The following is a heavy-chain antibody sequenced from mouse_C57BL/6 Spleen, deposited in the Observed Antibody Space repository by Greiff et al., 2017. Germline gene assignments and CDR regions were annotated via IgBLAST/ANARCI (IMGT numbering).Heavy chain of an antibody. D-gene: IGHD3-3*01. J-gene: IGHJ1*03. CDR1: GYTFTSYW. V-gene: IGHV1-69*01. CDR3: ARRDRYWYFDV. Sequence: QVQLKQSGAELVMPGASVKLSCKASGYTFTSYWMHWVKQRPGQGLEWIGEIDPSDSYTNYNQKFKGKSTLTVDKSSSTAYMQLSSLTSEDSAVYYCARRDRYWYFDVWGTGTTVTVSS. CDR2: IDPSDSYT.